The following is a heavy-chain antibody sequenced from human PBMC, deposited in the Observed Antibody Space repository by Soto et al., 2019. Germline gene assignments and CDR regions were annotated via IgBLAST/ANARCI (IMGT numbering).Heavy chain of an antibody. V-gene: IGHV1-18*01. J-gene: IGHJ6*02. CDR1: GYNFADYG. CDR2: ISAYNGNT. D-gene: IGHD3-3*01. Sequence: QVHLVQSGPELKKPGASVKVSCKASGYNFADYGINWVRQAPGRGLEWMGWISAYNGNTNYAQKIQDRVTMTTDTSTNSSYMEMRRLRSDDSAVYYCARGGIRDLTRFGFDYYGMDVWGQGTTVTVSS. CDR3: ARGGIRDLTRFGFDYYGMDV.